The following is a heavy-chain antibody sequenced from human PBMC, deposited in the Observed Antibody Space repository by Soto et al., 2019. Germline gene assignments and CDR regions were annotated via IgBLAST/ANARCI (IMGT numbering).Heavy chain of an antibody. V-gene: IGHV1-18*01. CDR2: INTYNGNT. CDR1: GYTFTNYY. CDR3: ARAQSSTNGAEAY. J-gene: IGHJ4*02. D-gene: IGHD2-8*01. Sequence: QVQLVQSGADVQKPGASVKVSCKASGYTFTNYYVSWARQAPGQGLEWMGWINTYNGNTKYAQNFQGRVSMTADTSTSTAYMELWSLRSDDTAVYYCARAQSSTNGAEAYWGQGTLVTVSS.